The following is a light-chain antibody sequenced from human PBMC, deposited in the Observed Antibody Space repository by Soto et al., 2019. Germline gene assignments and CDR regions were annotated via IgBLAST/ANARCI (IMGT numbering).Light chain of an antibody. CDR1: QTVSSY. V-gene: IGKV3-20*01. J-gene: IGKJ1*01. CDR2: DAS. Sequence: EIVFTHSPATLSLSPRERATLSCRASQTVSSYLAWYQQKPGQAPRLLIYDASNRATGIPDRFSGSGSGTDFTLTISRLEPEDFAVYYRQQYGSSPTWTFGQGTKVDI. CDR3: QQYGSSPTWT.